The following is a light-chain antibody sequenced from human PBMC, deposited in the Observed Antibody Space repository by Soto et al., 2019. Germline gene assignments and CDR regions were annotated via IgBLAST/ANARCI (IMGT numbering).Light chain of an antibody. CDR3: NSYGSTSTRYV. J-gene: IGLJ1*01. CDR2: EVS. V-gene: IGLV2-14*01. CDR1: SSDVGGYNY. Sequence: QSALTQPASVSGSPGQSITISCTGTSSDVGGYNYVSWYQQHPGRAPKLMIYEVSHRPSGVSNRFSGSKSGNTASLTISGLQAEDEADYFCNSYGSTSTRYVFGTGTKVTVL.